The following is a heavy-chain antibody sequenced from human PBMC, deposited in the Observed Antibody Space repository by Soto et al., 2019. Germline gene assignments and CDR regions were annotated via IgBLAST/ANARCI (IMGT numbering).Heavy chain of an antibody. D-gene: IGHD2-15*01. CDR2: ISNNGSNS. Sequence: QVQLVESGGGVVQPGTSLRLSCAASGFSLNNYGMNWVRQAPGKGLEWVAVISNNGSNSYYADSVRGRFTISRDNSKKRLIRQRNSLRPAATAVYSWATGGFCGGGSCPGFFFYYYGMNVWGQGTTVTVSS. J-gene: IGHJ6*02. V-gene: IGHV3-30*03. CDR3: ATGGFCGGGSCPGFFFYYYGMNV. CDR1: GFSLNNYG.